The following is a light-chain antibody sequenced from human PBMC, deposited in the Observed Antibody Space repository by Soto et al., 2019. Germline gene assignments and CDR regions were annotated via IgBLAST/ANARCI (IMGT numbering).Light chain of an antibody. Sequence: DIQMTQSPSSLSASVGDRVTITCRASQSISNYLNWYQQKPGKAPKLLIYAASSLQSGVAPRFSGSGSGTDFTLTITSLQPEDFATYYCHQTYSSPPTFGQGTKLEIK. CDR2: AAS. CDR3: HQTYSSPPT. V-gene: IGKV1-39*01. CDR1: QSISNY. J-gene: IGKJ2*01.